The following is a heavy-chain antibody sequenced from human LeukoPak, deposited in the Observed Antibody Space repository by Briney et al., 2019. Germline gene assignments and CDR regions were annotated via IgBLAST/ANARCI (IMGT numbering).Heavy chain of an antibody. Sequence: ASVKVSCKASGYTFTGYYIHWVRQAPGQGLEWMGRINPNSGGTNYAQKFQGRVTMTRDTSISTAYMELSRLRSDDTAVYYCASVKITFGGVIARWLWGQGTMVTVSS. CDR2: INPNSGGT. J-gene: IGHJ3*01. V-gene: IGHV1-2*06. CDR1: GYTFTGYY. CDR3: ASVKITFGGVIARWL. D-gene: IGHD3-16*02.